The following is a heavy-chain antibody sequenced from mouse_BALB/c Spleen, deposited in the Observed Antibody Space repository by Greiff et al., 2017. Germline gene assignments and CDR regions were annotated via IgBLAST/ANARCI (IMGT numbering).Heavy chain of an antibody. CDR3: ERHRYDGGLAY. D-gene: IGHD2-14*01. Sequence: VQLQQSGAELVRPGVSVKISCKGSGYTFTDYAMHWVKQSHAKSLEWIGVISTYYGDASYNQKFKGKATMTVDKSSSTAYMELARLTSEDSAIYYCERHRYDGGLAYWGQGTLVTVSA. CDR2: ISTYYGDA. V-gene: IGHV1S137*01. J-gene: IGHJ3*01. CDR1: GYTFTDYA.